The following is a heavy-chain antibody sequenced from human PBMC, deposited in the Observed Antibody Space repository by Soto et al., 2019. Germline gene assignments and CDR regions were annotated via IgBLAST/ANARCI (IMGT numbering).Heavy chain of an antibody. J-gene: IGHJ4*02. CDR1: GFTFGTYW. D-gene: IGHD7-27*01. V-gene: IGHV3-7*04. Sequence: EVQLVESGGGLVQPGGSLRLSCEASGFTFGTYWMTWVRQPPGKGLECVADIKPDGSERYYVDSEKGRFTISRDNAKNSLYLHMNSLRAEDTAVYYCATDLNWEHYWGQGTLVTVSS. CDR3: ATDLNWEHY. CDR2: IKPDGSER.